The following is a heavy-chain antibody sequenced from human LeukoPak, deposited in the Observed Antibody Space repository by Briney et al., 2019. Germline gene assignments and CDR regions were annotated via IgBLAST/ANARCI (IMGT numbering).Heavy chain of an antibody. CDR3: AKRRALAGERYFDY. J-gene: IGHJ4*02. D-gene: IGHD6-19*01. CDR1: GLTFSSYA. V-gene: IGHV3-23*01. Sequence: GGSLRLSCAASGLTFSSYAMSWLRQAPGKGLEWVSGISAGGGSTYYADSVKGRFTVSRDNSKNTLYLQMNSLRAEDTAVYYCAKRRALAGERYFDYWGQGTLVTVSS. CDR2: ISAGGGST.